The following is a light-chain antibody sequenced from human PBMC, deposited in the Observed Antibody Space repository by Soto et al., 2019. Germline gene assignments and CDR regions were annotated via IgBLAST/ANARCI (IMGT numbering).Light chain of an antibody. CDR1: QGVTTN. CDR2: DVS. CDR3: QQYDNWPQT. Sequence: IVMTQSPATLSVSPGERATLSCRAGQGVTTNFAWYQQKSGQSPRLLIYDVSIRATGVPARFSGTGSGTDFTLTISSLQSVDFAVYYCQQYDNWPQTFGQGTKVDIK. J-gene: IGKJ1*01. V-gene: IGKV3-15*01.